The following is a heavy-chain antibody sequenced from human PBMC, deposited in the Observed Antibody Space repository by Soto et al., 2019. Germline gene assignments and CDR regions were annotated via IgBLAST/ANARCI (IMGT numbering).Heavy chain of an antibody. V-gene: IGHV1-18*04. J-gene: IGHJ3*02. Sequence: SAKVSCKASCYTFTSYGISWVRQAPGQGLEWMGWISAYNGNTNYAQKLQGRVTMTTDTSTSTAYMELRSLRSDDTAVYYCASATRAAFDIWGQGTMVTVSS. CDR3: ASATRAAFDI. CDR1: CYTFTSYG. CDR2: ISAYNGNT.